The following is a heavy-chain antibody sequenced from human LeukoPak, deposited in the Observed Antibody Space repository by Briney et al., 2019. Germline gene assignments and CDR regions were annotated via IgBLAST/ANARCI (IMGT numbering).Heavy chain of an antibody. D-gene: IGHD2-2*01. J-gene: IGHJ6*02. V-gene: IGHV1-18*01. CDR3: VRYYCSSTSSYAGLYGMDV. CDR2: VRPYNGNT. CDR1: GYTYTNYG. Sequence: VASAKVSCKASGYTYTNYGITLVRQAPRQGLEWIGWVRPYNGNTNYAQKLQDRVTMTTDPSTTTAKVQLRSLRSDDTAVYYCVRYYCSSTSSYAGLYGMDVWGQGNTVTVSS.